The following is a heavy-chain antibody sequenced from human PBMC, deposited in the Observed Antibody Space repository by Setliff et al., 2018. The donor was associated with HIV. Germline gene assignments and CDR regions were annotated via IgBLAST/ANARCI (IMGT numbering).Heavy chain of an antibody. Sequence: ASVKVSCKASGYTFSGYSLHWVRQAPGQGLEWMGVINPHGGSTNYAQKFQGRVTMTRDTSTSTVYMELSSLRSDDTAIYYCARVDCGGDCYWEDDYGLDVWGQGTTVTVSS. CDR2: INPHGGST. J-gene: IGHJ6*02. D-gene: IGHD2-21*02. CDR1: GYTFSGYS. CDR3: ARVDCGGDCYWEDDYGLDV. V-gene: IGHV1-46*03.